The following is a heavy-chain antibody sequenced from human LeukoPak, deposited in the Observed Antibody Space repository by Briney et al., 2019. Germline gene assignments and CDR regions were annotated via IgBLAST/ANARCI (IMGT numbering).Heavy chain of an antibody. V-gene: IGHV3-23*01. CDR3: AKDRTDIVVVVAATPVGWFDP. J-gene: IGHJ5*02. Sequence: PGGSLRLSCAASGFTFSSYAMSWVRQAPGKGLEWVSAISGSGGSTYYADSVKGRLTISRDNSKNTLYLQMNSLRAEDTAVYYCAKDRTDIVVVVAATPVGWFDPWGQGTLVTVSS. D-gene: IGHD2-15*01. CDR2: ISGSGGST. CDR1: GFTFSSYA.